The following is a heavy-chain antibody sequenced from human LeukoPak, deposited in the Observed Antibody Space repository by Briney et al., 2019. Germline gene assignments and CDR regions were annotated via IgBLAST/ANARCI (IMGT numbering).Heavy chain of an antibody. CDR2: IGTGGTT. V-gene: IGHV3-69-1*01. Sequence: PGGSLRLSCSVSGFTLTVYSMDWVRQAPGQGLEWISYIGTGGTTYYADSVLGRFTVSRDSDRKSINLQMNSLTVDDTAVYYCARDPVVGGLDYWGQGALVTVSS. D-gene: IGHD2-15*01. CDR3: ARDPVVGGLDY. CDR1: GFTLTVYS. J-gene: IGHJ4*02.